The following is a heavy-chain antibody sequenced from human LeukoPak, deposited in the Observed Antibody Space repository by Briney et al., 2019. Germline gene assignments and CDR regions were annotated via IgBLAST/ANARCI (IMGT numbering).Heavy chain of an antibody. D-gene: IGHD3-16*02. CDR1: GVMFSGYG. CDR3: AKDYQSAPPVGMDA. Sequence: GGSLRLSCTGSGVMFSGYGMYWVRQAPGQGLEWVALISYDGRKRFYADSVKGRFTISRDNSKSALVLEMNSLRVEDTAVYYCAKDYQSAPPVGMDAWGHGTKVTVSS. CDR2: ISYDGRKR. V-gene: IGHV3-30*18. J-gene: IGHJ6*02.